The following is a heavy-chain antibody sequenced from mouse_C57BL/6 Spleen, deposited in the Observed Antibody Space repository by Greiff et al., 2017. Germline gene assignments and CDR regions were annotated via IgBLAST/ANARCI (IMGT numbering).Heavy chain of an antibody. CDR3: AREGIYYGNHGGFAY. CDR2: ISYDGSN. J-gene: IGHJ3*01. V-gene: IGHV3-6*01. D-gene: IGHD2-1*01. Sequence: VQLVESGPGLVKPSQSLSLTCSVTGYSITSGYYWNWIRQFPGNKLEWMGYISYDGSNNYNPSLKNRISITRDTSKNQFFLKLNSVTTEDTATYYCAREGIYYGNHGGFAYWGQGTLVTVSA. CDR1: GYSITSGYY.